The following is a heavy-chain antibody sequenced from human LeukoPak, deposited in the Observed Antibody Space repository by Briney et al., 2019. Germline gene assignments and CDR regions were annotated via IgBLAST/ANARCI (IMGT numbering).Heavy chain of an antibody. J-gene: IGHJ6*02. D-gene: IGHD2-2*01. V-gene: IGHV1-2*02. CDR1: GYTFTGYY. CDR3: ASDLADIVVVPAAGEDYYYYGMDA. Sequence: GASVKVSCKASGYTFTGYYMHWVRQAPGQGLEWMGWINPNSGGTNYAQKFQGRVTMTRDTSISTAYMELSRLRSDDTAVYYCASDLADIVVVPAAGEDYYYYGMDAWGQGTTVTVSS. CDR2: INPNSGGT.